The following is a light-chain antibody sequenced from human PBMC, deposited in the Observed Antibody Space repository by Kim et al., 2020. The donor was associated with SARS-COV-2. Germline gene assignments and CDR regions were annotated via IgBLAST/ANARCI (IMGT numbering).Light chain of an antibody. V-gene: IGKV1-39*01. CDR3: QQSYTTPLT. CDR1: QTISTY. CDR2: AAT. Sequence: DIQMFQSPSSLSASVGDRFTITCQASQTISTYLNWYQQKQGQAPKLLIYAATTLQSGVPPRFSGSGSGTDFTLTISSLQPEDFATYSSQQSYTTPLTFGGGTKVDIK. J-gene: IGKJ4*01.